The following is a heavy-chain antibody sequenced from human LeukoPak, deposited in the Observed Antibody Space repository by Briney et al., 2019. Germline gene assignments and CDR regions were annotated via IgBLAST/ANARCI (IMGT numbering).Heavy chain of an antibody. CDR3: VRGFFYIGMAV. D-gene: IGHD2/OR15-2a*01. Sequence: SQTLSLTCAISGDSVSSNSAAWNWVRQSPSRGLEWLGRTYLRSKWYYEYALFLKGRITINADTSKNQFSLQLNSVTPEDTAVYFCVRGFFYIGMAVWGHGTTVTVSS. J-gene: IGHJ6*02. CDR1: GDSVSSNSAA. CDR2: TYLRSKWYY. V-gene: IGHV6-1*01.